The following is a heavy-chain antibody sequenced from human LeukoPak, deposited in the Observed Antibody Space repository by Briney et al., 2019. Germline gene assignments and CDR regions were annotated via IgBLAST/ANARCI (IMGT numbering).Heavy chain of an antibody. CDR2: INHSGST. CDR1: GGSFSGYY. V-gene: IGHV4-34*01. J-gene: IGHJ4*02. CDR3: ARDLRGSYSDY. Sequence: SETLSLTCAVYGGSFSGYYWSWIRQPPGKGLEWIGEINHSGSTNYNPSLKSRVTISVDTSKNQFSLKLSSVTAADTAVYYCARDLRGSYSDYWGQGTLVTVSS. D-gene: IGHD1-26*01.